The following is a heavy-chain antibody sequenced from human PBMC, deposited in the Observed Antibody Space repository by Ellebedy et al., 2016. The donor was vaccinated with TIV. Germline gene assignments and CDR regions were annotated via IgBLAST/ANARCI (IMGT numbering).Heavy chain of an antibody. CDR1: SGSISGSDFY. J-gene: IGHJ5*02. Sequence: SETLSLTRTVSSGSISGSDFYWGWIRQPPGKGLEWIGNIFDTGSTYYNPSLKSRVTISADTSKNQFSLRLSSVTAADTAVYYCARWFGELLYVRWFDPWGQGTLVTVSS. V-gene: IGHV4-39*01. D-gene: IGHD3-10*01. CDR2: IFDTGST. CDR3: ARWFGELLYVRWFDP.